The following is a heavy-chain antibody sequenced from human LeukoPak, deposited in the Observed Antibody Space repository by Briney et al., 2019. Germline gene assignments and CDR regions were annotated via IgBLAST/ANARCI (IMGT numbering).Heavy chain of an antibody. CDR2: ISYDGSNK. J-gene: IGHJ4*02. CDR3: AKDYYGSGRYGYFDY. Sequence: PGRSLRLSCAASGFTFSSYGMHWVRQAPGKGLEWVAVISYDGSNKYYADSVKGRFTISRDNSKNTLYLQMNSLRAEDTAVYYCAKDYYGSGRYGYFDYWGQGTLVTVSA. V-gene: IGHV3-30*18. D-gene: IGHD3-10*01. CDR1: GFTFSSYG.